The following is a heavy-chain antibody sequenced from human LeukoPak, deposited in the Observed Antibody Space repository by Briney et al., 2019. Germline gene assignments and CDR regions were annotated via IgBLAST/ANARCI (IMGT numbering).Heavy chain of an antibody. CDR2: MYYSGST. V-gene: IGHV4-30-4*01. CDR3: ARPYYYDSRIDP. J-gene: IGHJ5*02. CDR1: GFSISSGDYS. D-gene: IGHD3-22*01. Sequence: SQTLSLTCTASGFSISSGDYSWGWLRQPPGKGLEWIAYMYYSGSTYYNPSLKSRVTMSADTSKNQLSLKLSSVTAADAAVYYCARPYYYDSRIDPWGQGILVTVSS.